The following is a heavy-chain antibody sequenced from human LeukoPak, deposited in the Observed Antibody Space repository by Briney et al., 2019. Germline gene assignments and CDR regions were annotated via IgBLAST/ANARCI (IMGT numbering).Heavy chain of an antibody. CDR2: INPNSGGT. Sequence: GSVKVSCKASGYTFTGYYMHCVRQAPGQGLEWMGWINPNSGGTNYAQKFQGRVTMTRDTSISTAYMELSRLRSDDTAVYYCAITGYSSSWDSFDYWGQGTLVTVSS. CDR1: GYTFTGYY. J-gene: IGHJ4*02. D-gene: IGHD6-13*01. CDR3: AITGYSSSWDSFDY. V-gene: IGHV1-2*02.